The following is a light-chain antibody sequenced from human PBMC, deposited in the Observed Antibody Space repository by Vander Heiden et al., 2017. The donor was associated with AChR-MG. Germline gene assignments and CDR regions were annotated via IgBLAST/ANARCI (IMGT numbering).Light chain of an antibody. CDR1: KLGDKY. J-gene: IGLJ1*01. CDR2: QDT. CDR3: QAWDSSTARFV. V-gene: IGLV3-1*01. Sequence: SYELTQPSSVSVSPGQTANITCSGDKLGDKYACWFQQKPGQSPVVVIYQDTKRPSGIPERFSGSNSGNTATLTISGTQAMDEADYYCQAWDSSTARFVFGTGTKVTVL.